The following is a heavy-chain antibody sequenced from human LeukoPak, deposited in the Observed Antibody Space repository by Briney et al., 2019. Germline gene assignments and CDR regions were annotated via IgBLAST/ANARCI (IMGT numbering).Heavy chain of an antibody. CDR3: ARDIERGAAAFDY. Sequence: GGSLRLSCAASGFTFSSYSMNWVRQAPGKGLEWVSGINWNGGSTGYADSVKGRFTISRDNAKNSLYLQMNSLRAEDTALYHCARDIERGAAAFDYWGQGTLVTVSS. V-gene: IGHV3-20*01. CDR2: INWNGGST. J-gene: IGHJ4*02. D-gene: IGHD1-26*01. CDR1: GFTFSSYS.